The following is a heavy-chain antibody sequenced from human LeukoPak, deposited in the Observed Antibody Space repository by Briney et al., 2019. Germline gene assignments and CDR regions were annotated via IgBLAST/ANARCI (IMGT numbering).Heavy chain of an antibody. CDR2: INPNSGGT. Sequence: ASVKVSCKASGYPFTTYYMHWLRQAPGQGLEWMGWINPNSGGTNYAQKFQGRVTMTRDTSISTAYMEVSRLRSDDTAVYHCARRYCSSITCYSDYWGQGTLVTVSS. V-gene: IGHV1-2*02. D-gene: IGHD2-2*01. CDR3: ARRYCSSITCYSDY. J-gene: IGHJ4*02. CDR1: GYPFTTYY.